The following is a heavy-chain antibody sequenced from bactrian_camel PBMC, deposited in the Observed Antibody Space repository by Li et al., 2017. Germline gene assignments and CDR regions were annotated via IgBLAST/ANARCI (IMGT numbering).Heavy chain of an antibody. CDR3: ATALGTD. CDR2: IYTGSGST. Sequence: HVQLVESGGGSVQAGGSLRLSCVDSGSIDRKCRTGWFRQAPGKGLEWVSSIYTGSGSTYYADSVKGRFTISRDNAKNTLYLQMNSLKTEDTAVYYCATALGTDWGQGTQVTVS. J-gene: IGHJ4*01. CDR1: GSIDRKCR. V-gene: IGHV3-2*01. D-gene: IGHD5*01.